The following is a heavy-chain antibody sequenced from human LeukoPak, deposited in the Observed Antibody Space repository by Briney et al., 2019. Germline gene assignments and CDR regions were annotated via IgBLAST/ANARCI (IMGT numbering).Heavy chain of an antibody. Sequence: GGSLRLSCAASGFTFSSYAMSWVRQAPGKGLEWVSAISSSGGSTYYADSVKGRFTISRDNSKNTLYLQMNSLRAEDTAVYYCAKDRPGRWLQLQAFDIWGQGTMVTVSS. J-gene: IGHJ3*02. CDR3: AKDRPGRWLQLQAFDI. CDR2: ISSSGGST. CDR1: GFTFSSYA. V-gene: IGHV3-23*01. D-gene: IGHD5-12*01.